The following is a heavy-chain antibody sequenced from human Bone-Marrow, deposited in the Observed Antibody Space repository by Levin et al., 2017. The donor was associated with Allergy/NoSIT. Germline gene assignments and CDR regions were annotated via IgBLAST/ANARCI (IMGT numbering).Heavy chain of an antibody. CDR2: INHSGST. Sequence: KASETLSLTCAVYGGSFSGYYWSWIRQPPGKGLEWIGEINHSGSTNYNPSLKSRVTISVDTSKNQFSLKLSSVTAADTAVYYCASMTTVTHNWFDPWGQGTLVTVSS. V-gene: IGHV4-34*01. CDR1: GGSFSGYY. J-gene: IGHJ5*02. D-gene: IGHD4-17*01. CDR3: ASMTTVTHNWFDP.